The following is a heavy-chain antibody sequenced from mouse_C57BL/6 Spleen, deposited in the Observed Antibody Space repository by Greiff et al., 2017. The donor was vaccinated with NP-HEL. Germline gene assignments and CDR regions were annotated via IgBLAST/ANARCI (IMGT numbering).Heavy chain of an antibody. Sequence: VQLQQSGAELVRPGASVKLSCTASGFNIKDYYMHWVKQRPEQGLEWIGRIDPEDGDTEYAPKFQGKATMTADTSSNTAYLQLSSLTSEDTAVYYCTTHYYDYDRGFAYWGQGTLVTVSA. CDR2: IDPEDGDT. V-gene: IGHV14-1*01. CDR3: TTHYYDYDRGFAY. D-gene: IGHD2-4*01. CDR1: GFNIKDYY. J-gene: IGHJ3*01.